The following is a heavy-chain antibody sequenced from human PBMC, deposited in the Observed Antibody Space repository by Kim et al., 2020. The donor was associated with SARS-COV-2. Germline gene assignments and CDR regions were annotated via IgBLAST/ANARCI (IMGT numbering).Heavy chain of an antibody. Sequence: GGSLRLSCAASGFTYDDYGMSWVRQAPGKGLECVSGINRNSDSTGYGDSVKGRFTISRDNAKNSLFLQMNSPRAEDTALYHCVRGYAGGPFDLWGQGTLV. CDR1: GFTYDDYG. D-gene: IGHD3-16*01. CDR2: INRNSDST. V-gene: IGHV3-20*01. J-gene: IGHJ4*02. CDR3: VRGYAGGPFDL.